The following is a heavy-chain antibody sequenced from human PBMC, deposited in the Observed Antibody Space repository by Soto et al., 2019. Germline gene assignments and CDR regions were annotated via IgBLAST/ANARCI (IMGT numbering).Heavy chain of an antibody. V-gene: IGHV3-48*01. J-gene: IGHJ3*01. CDR3: ARDQLYYNDISGRPLNAFDV. Sequence: PGGSQRLSCAASGFTFRNYGMNWVRQAPGKGLEWVSYIGIGSSTKYYADSVKGRFTISRDNAKNSLYLQMNSLRAEDTAVYYCARDQLYYNDISGRPLNAFDVWGQGTMVTVSS. CDR1: GFTFRNYG. D-gene: IGHD3-22*01. CDR2: IGIGSSTK.